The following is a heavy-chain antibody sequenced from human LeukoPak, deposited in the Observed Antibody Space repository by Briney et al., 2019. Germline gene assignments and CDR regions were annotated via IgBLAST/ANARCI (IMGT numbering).Heavy chain of an antibody. V-gene: IGHV4-4*02. CDR1: GGSISSSNW. Sequence: SGTLSLTCAVSGGSISSSNWWSWVRQPPGKGLEWIGEINHSGSTNYNPSLKSRVTISVDTSKNQFSLKLSSVTAADTAVYYCARDYVVVPAAMLRYYYYYYGMDVWGQGTTVTVSS. J-gene: IGHJ6*02. CDR2: INHSGST. D-gene: IGHD2-2*01. CDR3: ARDYVVVPAAMLRYYYYYYGMDV.